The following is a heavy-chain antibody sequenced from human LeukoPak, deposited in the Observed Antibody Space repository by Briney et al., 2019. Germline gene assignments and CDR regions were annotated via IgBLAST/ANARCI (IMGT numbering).Heavy chain of an antibody. J-gene: IGHJ3*02. D-gene: IGHD3-22*01. CDR2: IRYDGSNK. Sequence: GGSLRLSCAASGFTFNSYGMHWVRQAPGKGLEWVAFIRYDGSNKYYADSVKGRFTISRDNSKNTLYLQMDSLRAEDTAVYYCARDFSLTMIVVVADHDAFDIWGQGTMVTVSS. V-gene: IGHV3-30*02. CDR1: GFTFNSYG. CDR3: ARDFSLTMIVVVADHDAFDI.